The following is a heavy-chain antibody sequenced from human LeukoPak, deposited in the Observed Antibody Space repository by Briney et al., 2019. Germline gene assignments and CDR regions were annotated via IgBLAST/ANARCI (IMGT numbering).Heavy chain of an antibody. J-gene: IGHJ4*02. CDR3: AKDMGRWFGELTYFDY. V-gene: IGHV3-23*01. CDR2: ISGSGGST. Sequence: GGSLRLSCAASGFTFSSYAMSWVRQAPGKGLEWVSAISGSGGSTYYADSVKGRFTTSRDNSKNTLYLQMNSLRAEDTAVYYCAKDMGRWFGELTYFDYWGQGTLVTVSS. D-gene: IGHD3-10*01. CDR1: GFTFSSYA.